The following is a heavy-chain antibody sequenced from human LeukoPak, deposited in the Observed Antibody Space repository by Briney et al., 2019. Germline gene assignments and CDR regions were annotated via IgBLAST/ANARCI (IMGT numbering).Heavy chain of an antibody. V-gene: IGHV3-21*01. J-gene: IGHJ4*02. CDR3: ATWGSYGYVFDY. CDR2: ISSSSSYI. Sequence: KAGGSLRLSCAASGFTFSSYSMNWVRQAPGKGLEWVSSISSSSSYIYYADSVKGRSTISRDNAKNSLYLQMNSLRAEDTAVYYCATWGSYGYVFDYWGQGTLVTVSS. D-gene: IGHD5-18*01. CDR1: GFTFSSYS.